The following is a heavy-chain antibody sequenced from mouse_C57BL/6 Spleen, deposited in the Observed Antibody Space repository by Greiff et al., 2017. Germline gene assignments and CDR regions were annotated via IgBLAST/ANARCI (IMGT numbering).Heavy chain of an antibody. CDR3: ARSHDYDGDAMDY. CDR2: INPYNGDT. J-gene: IGHJ4*01. D-gene: IGHD2-4*01. Sequence: EVQLQESGPELVKPGDSVKISCKASGYSFTGYFMNWVMQSHGKSLEWIGRINPYNGDTFYNQKFKGKATLTVDKSSSTAHMELRSLTSGDSAVYYCARSHDYDGDAMDYWGQGTSVTVSS. V-gene: IGHV1-20*01. CDR1: GYSFTGYF.